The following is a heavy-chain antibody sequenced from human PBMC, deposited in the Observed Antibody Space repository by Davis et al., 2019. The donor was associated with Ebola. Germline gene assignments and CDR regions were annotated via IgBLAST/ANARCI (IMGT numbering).Heavy chain of an antibody. CDR1: GFTFSNYW. J-gene: IGHJ6*02. Sequence: GESLKISCVVSGFTFSNYWMSWVRQAPGKGLEWVANIKPDGTETHYVDSVKGRFTISRDNAKNSLYLQMNSVRAEDTAVYYCAREGNYYYNAMDVWGQGTTITVSS. CDR3: AREGNYYYNAMDV. CDR2: IKPDGTET. V-gene: IGHV3-7*03.